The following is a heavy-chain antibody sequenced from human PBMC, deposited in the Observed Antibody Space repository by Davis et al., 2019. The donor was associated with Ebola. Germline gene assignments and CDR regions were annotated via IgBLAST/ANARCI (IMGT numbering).Heavy chain of an antibody. D-gene: IGHD3-3*01. CDR2: INHSGST. V-gene: IGHV4-34*01. Sequence: SETLSLTCAVYGGSFSGYYWSWIRRHPGKGLELIGEINHSGSTNHNPFLKSRVTISVDTSKNQFSLKLSSVTAADTAVYYGARGTRVTIFGRLDPWGQGTLVTVSS. CDR1: GGSFSGYY. J-gene: IGHJ5*02. CDR3: ARGTRVTIFGRLDP.